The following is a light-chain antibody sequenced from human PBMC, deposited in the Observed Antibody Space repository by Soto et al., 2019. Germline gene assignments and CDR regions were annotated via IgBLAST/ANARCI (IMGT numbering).Light chain of an antibody. J-gene: IGLJ2*01. V-gene: IGLV2-23*01. CDR3: FSHASGSVV. CDR1: SSDVGSYNL. CDR2: EGN. Sequence: QSALTQPASVSGSPGQSITISCTGSSSDVGSYNLVSWYQQHPGKAPKLMIYEGNKRPSGVSNRFSGSKSGNTASLTISGLQAEDEADYYCFSHASGSVVFGGGTKVTVL.